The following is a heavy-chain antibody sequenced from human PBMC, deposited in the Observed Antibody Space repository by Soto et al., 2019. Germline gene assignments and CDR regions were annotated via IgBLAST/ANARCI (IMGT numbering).Heavy chain of an antibody. CDR3: ARDPYYYDSSGYYYGYYFDY. V-gene: IGHV1-69*06. J-gene: IGHJ4*02. D-gene: IGHD3-22*01. CDR1: GGTFSSYA. CDR2: IIPIFGTA. Sequence: VASVKVSCKASGGTFSSYAISWVRQAPGQGLEWVGGIIPIFGTANYAQKFQGRVTITADKSTSTAYMELSSLRSEDTAVYYCARDPYYYDSSGYYYGYYFDYWGQGTLVTVSS.